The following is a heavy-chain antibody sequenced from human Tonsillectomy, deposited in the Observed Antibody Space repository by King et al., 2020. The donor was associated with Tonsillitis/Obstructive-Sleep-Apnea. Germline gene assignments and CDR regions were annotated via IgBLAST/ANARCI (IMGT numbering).Heavy chain of an antibody. CDR1: GFTYDEYA. J-gene: IGHJ6*02. CDR2: IYSGGGT. D-gene: IGHD2-2*02. V-gene: IGHV3-66*01. Sequence: VQLVESGGGLVQPGRSLRLSCAASGFTYDEYAMEWVRQAPGKGLEWVSIIYSGGGTYYADSVKGRFTISRDNSKNTLYLQVNSLRAEDTAVYYCARDRVVVVPAAIPVYYYYGMDVWGQGTTVTVSS. CDR3: ARDRVVVVPAAIPVYYYYGMDV.